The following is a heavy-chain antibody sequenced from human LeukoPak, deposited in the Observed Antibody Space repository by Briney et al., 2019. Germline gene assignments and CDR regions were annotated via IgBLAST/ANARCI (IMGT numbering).Heavy chain of an antibody. D-gene: IGHD4-17*01. J-gene: IGHJ4*02. CDR3: AREHKSYGDYPYYFDS. Sequence: SETLSLTCTVSSDSISSGDYYRSWIRQPAGKGLEFIGYINKNGGTYCNPPLKSRVSISIDTSKNQFSLKLTSVTAADTAVYFCAREHKSYGDYPYYFDSWGQGTLVTVSS. CDR1: SDSISSGDYY. CDR2: INKNGGT. V-gene: IGHV4-30-4*01.